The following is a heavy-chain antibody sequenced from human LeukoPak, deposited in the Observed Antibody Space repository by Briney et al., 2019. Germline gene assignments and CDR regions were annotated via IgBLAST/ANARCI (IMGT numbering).Heavy chain of an antibody. V-gene: IGHV3-30*04. CDR3: ARDQLAFSGYDTLFDY. D-gene: IGHD5-12*01. J-gene: IGHJ4*02. CDR1: GFTFSSYA. CDR2: ISYEGSNK. Sequence: GRSLRLSCAASGFTFSSYALHWVRQAPGQGLEWVAVISYEGSNKYYADSVKGRFTISRDDSKNTVYLQMNRLRADDTAVYYCARDQLAFSGYDTLFDYWGQGALVTVSS.